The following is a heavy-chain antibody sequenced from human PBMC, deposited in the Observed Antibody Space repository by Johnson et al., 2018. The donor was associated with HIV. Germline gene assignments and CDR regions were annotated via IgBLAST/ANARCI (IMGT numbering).Heavy chain of an antibody. Sequence: VQLVESGGGLIQPGGSLRLSCAASGFTVSSIYMSWVRQAPGKGLEWVSVIYSGGSTYYADSVKGRFTISRDNAKNSLYLQMNSLRAEDTAVYYCARAMYTSGWSYDAFDIWGQGTKVTVSS. CDR2: IYSGGST. CDR3: ARAMYTSGWSYDAFDI. V-gene: IGHV3-53*01. D-gene: IGHD6-19*01. J-gene: IGHJ3*02. CDR1: GFTVSSIY.